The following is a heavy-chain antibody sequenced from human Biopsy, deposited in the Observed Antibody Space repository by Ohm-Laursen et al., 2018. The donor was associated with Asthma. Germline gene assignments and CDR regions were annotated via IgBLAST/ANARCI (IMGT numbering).Heavy chain of an antibody. D-gene: IGHD4-17*01. Sequence: ASVKVSCKISGYSLTDLSMHWVRQAPGQGLEWMGGHDHEEGGTVDARRFQGRVTMTEDTSTDTAYMELSSLGSDDTAVYYCASDFPKDYVRYNFQFWGQGTLVTVSS. CDR2: HDHEEGGT. CDR1: GYSLTDLS. J-gene: IGHJ4*02. CDR3: ASDFPKDYVRYNFQF. V-gene: IGHV1-24*01.